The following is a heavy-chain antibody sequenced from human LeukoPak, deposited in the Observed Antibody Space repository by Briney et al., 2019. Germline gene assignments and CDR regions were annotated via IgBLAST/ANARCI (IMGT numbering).Heavy chain of an antibody. CDR3: ARDYGDYPPPYYGMDV. D-gene: IGHD4-17*01. CDR1: GGSISSSSCY. J-gene: IGHJ6*02. V-gene: IGHV4-39*02. CDR2: IYYSGST. Sequence: ETLSLTCTVSGGSISSSSCYWGWIRQPPGKGLEWIGSIYYSGSTYYNPSLKSRVTISVDTSKNQFSLKLSSVTAADTAVYYCARDYGDYPPPYYGMDVWGQGTTVTVSS.